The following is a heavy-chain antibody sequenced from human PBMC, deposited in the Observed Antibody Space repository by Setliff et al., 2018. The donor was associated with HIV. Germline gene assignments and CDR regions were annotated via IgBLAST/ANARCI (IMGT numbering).Heavy chain of an antibody. CDR3: ILLGMHGAFDI. Sequence: LRLSCAASGFIFRNYAMHWVRQAPGEGLEWVGRIKSRVDGETTAYAAPLKGRFTISRDDSKNTLYLQMDSLSTEDTAVYYCILLGMHGAFDIWGQGTMVTVSS. CDR1: GFIFRNYA. J-gene: IGHJ3*02. D-gene: IGHD7-27*01. CDR2: IKSRVDGETT. V-gene: IGHV3-15*01.